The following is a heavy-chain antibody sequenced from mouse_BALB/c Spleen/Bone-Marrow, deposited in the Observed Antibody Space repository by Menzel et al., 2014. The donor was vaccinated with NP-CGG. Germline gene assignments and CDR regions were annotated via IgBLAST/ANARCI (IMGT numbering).Heavy chain of an antibody. D-gene: IGHD1-2*01. CDR2: IFPGDSTT. V-gene: IGHV1S56*01. CDR1: GNTFTSYD. J-gene: IGHJ1*01. Sequence: VQVVESGVELVKPGASVKLSCKASGNTFTSYDINWVRQRPEQGLEWIGWIFPGDSTTKYNEKFKGKATLSTDKSSSTVHMQLSRLTSEDSAVYFCVRSRLRDWYFDVWGAGITVTISS. CDR3: VRSRLRDWYFDV.